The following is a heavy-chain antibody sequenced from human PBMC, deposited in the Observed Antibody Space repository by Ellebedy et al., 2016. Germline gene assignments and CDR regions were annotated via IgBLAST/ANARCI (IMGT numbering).Heavy chain of an antibody. D-gene: IGHD3-10*01. J-gene: IGHJ4*02. V-gene: IGHV4-39*07. Sequence: GSLRLXCTVSGGSITTGSSYGAWIRQPPGKGLEWIGSVYSSGNTYFNPSLRSRVTISLDKSKNQFSLKLSSVTAADTAVYYCARGGTYGSGSYIYYFDYWGQGTLVTVSS. CDR3: ARGGTYGSGSYIYYFDY. CDR2: VYSSGNT. CDR1: GGSITTGSSY.